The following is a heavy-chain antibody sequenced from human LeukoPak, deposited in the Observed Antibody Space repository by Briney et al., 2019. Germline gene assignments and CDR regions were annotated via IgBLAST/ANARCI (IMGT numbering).Heavy chain of an antibody. CDR3: AKQLGYCSDGSCYFPY. D-gene: IGHD2-15*01. J-gene: IGHJ4*02. CDR1: GFTFSSYA. V-gene: IGHV3-23*01. Sequence: PGGSLRLSCAASGFTFSSYAMHWVRQAPGKGLEWVSAISNNGGYTYYADSVQGRFTIPRDNSKSTLCLQMNSLRAEDTAVYYCAKQLGYCSDGSCYFPYWGQGTLVTVSS. CDR2: ISNNGGYT.